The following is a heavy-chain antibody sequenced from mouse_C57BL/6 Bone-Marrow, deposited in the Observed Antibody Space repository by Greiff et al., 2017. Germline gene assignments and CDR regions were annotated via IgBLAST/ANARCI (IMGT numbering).Heavy chain of an antibody. CDR2: IDPENGDT. V-gene: IGHV14-4*01. Sequence: VQLQQSGAELVRPGASVKLSCTASGFNIKDDYMHWVKQRPEQGLEWIGWIDPENGDTEYASKFQGKATITADTSSNTAYLQLSSLTAEDTAVYYCTPNRDWYFDVWGAGTTVTVSS. D-gene: IGHD4-1*01. CDR3: TPNRDWYFDV. CDR1: GFNIKDDY. J-gene: IGHJ1*01.